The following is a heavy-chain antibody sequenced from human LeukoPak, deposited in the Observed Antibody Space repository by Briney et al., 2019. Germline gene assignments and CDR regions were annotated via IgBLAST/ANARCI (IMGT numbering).Heavy chain of an antibody. CDR2: IIPIFGTA. CDR3: AAGFSRYFDWNPGDY. CDR1: GGTFISYA. Sequence: SVKVSCKASGGTFISYAISWVRQAPGQGLEWMGGIIPIFGTANYAQKFQGRVTITADESTSTAYMELSSLRSEDTAVYYCAAGFSRYFDWNPGDYWGQGTLVTVSS. D-gene: IGHD3-9*01. J-gene: IGHJ4*02. V-gene: IGHV1-69*13.